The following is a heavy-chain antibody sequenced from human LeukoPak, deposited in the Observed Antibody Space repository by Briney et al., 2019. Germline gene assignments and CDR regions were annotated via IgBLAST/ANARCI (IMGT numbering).Heavy chain of an antibody. V-gene: IGHV4-59*01. CDR1: GDSISNYY. CDR3: ARARYSGYVFDY. CDR2: IHYSGST. D-gene: IGHD5-12*01. Sequence: PSETLSLTCAVSGDSISNYYWSWIRQPPGKGLEWIGYIHYSGSTNYNPFLKSRVTISVDTSKNQFSLKVSSVTAADTAVYFCARARYSGYVFDYWGQGTLVTVSS. J-gene: IGHJ4*02.